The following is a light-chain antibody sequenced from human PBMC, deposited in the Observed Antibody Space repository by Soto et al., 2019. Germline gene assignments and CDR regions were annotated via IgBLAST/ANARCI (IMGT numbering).Light chain of an antibody. Sequence: QSALTQPASVSGSPGQSITISCTVTSSDVENYKRVSWHQQRPGKAPQLIIYEVNKRPSGVSDRFSGSKSGNTASLTISGLQPEDEADYYCCSHAGAFTWVFGGGTKLTVL. CDR1: SSDVENYKR. J-gene: IGLJ3*02. CDR2: EVN. V-gene: IGLV2-23*02. CDR3: CSHAGAFTWV.